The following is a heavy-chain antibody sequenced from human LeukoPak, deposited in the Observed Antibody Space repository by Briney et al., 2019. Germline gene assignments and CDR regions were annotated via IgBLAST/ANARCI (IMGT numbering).Heavy chain of an antibody. Sequence: GGSLRLSCAVSGFRVSGYWMTWVRQAPGKGLEWVANIKQDGSEKNYVDSVKGRFTISRDNAENSLFLQMNSLRVEDTAVYYCAREWQGGIAAAGTRIEGDYWGQGTLVAVSS. J-gene: IGHJ4*02. CDR3: AREWQGGIAAAGTRIEGDY. V-gene: IGHV3-7*01. CDR1: GFRVSGYW. D-gene: IGHD6-13*01. CDR2: IKQDGSEK.